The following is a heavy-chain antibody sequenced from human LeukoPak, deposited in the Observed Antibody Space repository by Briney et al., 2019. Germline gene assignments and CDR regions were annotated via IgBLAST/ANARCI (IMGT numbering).Heavy chain of an antibody. J-gene: IGHJ4*02. V-gene: IGHV4-38-2*02. CDR2: IYHSGST. CDR1: GYSISSGYY. CDR3: ATTGGNYDILTGYEFDY. Sequence: SETLSLTYTVSGYSISSGYYWGWIRQPPGKGLEWIGSIYHSGSTYYNPSLKSRVTISVDTSKNQFSLKLSSVTAADTAVYYCATTGGNYDILTGYEFDYWGQGTLVTVSS. D-gene: IGHD3-9*01.